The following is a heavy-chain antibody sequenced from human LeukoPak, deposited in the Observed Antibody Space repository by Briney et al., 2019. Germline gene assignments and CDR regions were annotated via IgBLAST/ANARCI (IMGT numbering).Heavy chain of an antibody. J-gene: IGHJ4*02. CDR2: ISYDGSNK. V-gene: IGHV3-30*18. CDR3: AKDPGKFWSGHDY. CDR1: GFTFSSYG. D-gene: IGHD3-3*01. Sequence: PGGSLRLSCAASGFTFSSYGMHWVRQAPGKGLEWVAVISYDGSNKYYADSVKGRFTISRDNSKNTLYLQMNSLRGEDTAVYYCAKDPGKFWSGHDYWSQGTLVTVSS.